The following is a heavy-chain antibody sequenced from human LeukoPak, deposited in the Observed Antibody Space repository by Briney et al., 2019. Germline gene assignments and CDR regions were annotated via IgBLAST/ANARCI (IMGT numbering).Heavy chain of an antibody. Sequence: GASVKVSCKASGGTFSSYAISWVRQAPGQGLEWMGGIIPIFGTANYAQKFQGRVTITADESTSTAYMELSSLRSEDTAVYYCAGPYESIGYYYYFNYWGQGTLVTVSS. CDR1: GGTFSSYA. D-gene: IGHD3-22*01. CDR2: IIPIFGTA. J-gene: IGHJ4*02. V-gene: IGHV1-69*13. CDR3: AGPYESIGYYYYFNY.